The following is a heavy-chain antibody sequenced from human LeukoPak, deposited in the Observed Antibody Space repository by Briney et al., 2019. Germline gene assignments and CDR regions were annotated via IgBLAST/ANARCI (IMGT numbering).Heavy chain of an antibody. CDR2: INPSGGRT. D-gene: IGHD3-3*01. Sequence: ASVKVSCKASGYTFTSYYMHWVRQAPGQGLEWMGIINPSGGRTSYVQKFQGRVTVTRDTSTSTAYMELSSLRSEDTAMYYCAREAVTIFGLVRTQTTKRPHRFDPWGQGTLVTVSS. J-gene: IGHJ5*02. CDR3: AREAVTIFGLVRTQTTKRPHRFDP. CDR1: GYTFTSYY. V-gene: IGHV1-46*01.